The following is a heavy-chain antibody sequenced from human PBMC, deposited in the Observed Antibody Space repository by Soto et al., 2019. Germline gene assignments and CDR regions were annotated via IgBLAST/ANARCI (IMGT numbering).Heavy chain of an antibody. V-gene: IGHV5-10-1*01. CDR2: IDPSDSST. CDR3: ARSGGFYSSGVCHNWFDP. CDR1: GYSFTSYW. J-gene: IGHJ5*02. D-gene: IGHD3-22*01. Sequence: LKISCKGSGYSFTSYWISLVRQMPGKGLEWMGRIDPSDSSTNYSPSFQGHVTISVDKSITTAYLQWSSLKASDTAMYYCARSGGFYSSGVCHNWFDPWGQGTLVTVSS.